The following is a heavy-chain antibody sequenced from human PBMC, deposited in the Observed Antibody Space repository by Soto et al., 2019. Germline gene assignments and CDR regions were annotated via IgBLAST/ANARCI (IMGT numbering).Heavy chain of an antibody. V-gene: IGHV3-21*02. CDR1: GFSFDTYN. Sequence: EDQLVESGGGLVKPGGSLRLSCAASGFSFDTYNMNWVRQAPGKGLEWVSSISSGRPDIFYADLVRGRFTISRDDAKKSLFLQMNSLRADDTAVYYCARDHLGIAAGDFDLWGQGTLVTVSS. J-gene: IGHJ4*02. CDR3: ARDHLGIAAGDFDL. CDR2: ISSGRPDI. D-gene: IGHD6-19*01.